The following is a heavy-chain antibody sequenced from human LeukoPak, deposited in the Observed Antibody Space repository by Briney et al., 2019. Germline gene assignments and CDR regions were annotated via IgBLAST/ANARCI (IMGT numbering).Heavy chain of an antibody. D-gene: IGHD4/OR15-4a*01. Sequence: GGSLRLSCAASEFDFSSHAMTWVRQAPGKGLEWVSYISSSSGTIYYADSVKGRFTISRDNAKNSLYLQMNSLRAEDTAVYYCAREWRGAFDYWGQGTLVTVSS. CDR2: ISSSSGTI. V-gene: IGHV3-48*01. J-gene: IGHJ4*02. CDR3: AREWRGAFDY. CDR1: EFDFSSHA.